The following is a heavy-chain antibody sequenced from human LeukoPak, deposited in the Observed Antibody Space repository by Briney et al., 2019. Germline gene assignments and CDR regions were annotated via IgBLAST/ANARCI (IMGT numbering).Heavy chain of an antibody. CDR3: ARVAQLRYFDWLLDY. CDR1: GFTFSSYG. V-gene: IGHV3-33*01. D-gene: IGHD3-9*01. J-gene: IGHJ4*02. CDR2: IWYDGSNK. Sequence: PGGSLILSCAASGFTFSSYGMHWVRQAPGKGLEWVAVIWYDGSNKYYADSVKGRFTISRDNSKNTLYLQMNSLRAEDTAVYYCARVAQLRYFDWLLDYWGQGTLVTVSS.